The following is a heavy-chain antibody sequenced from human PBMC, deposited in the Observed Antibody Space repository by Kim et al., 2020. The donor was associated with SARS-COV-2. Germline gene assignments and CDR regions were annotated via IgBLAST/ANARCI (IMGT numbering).Heavy chain of an antibody. D-gene: IGHD2-2*01. J-gene: IGHJ5*02. CDR1: GSSISSYY. V-gene: IGHV4-59*13. Sequence: SETLSLTCTVSGSSISSYYWSWIRQPPGKGLEWIGYIYYSGSTNYNPSLKSRVTISVDTSKNQFSLKLSSVTAADTAVYYCARGYCSSTSCYLFDPWGRG. CDR2: IYYSGST. CDR3: ARGYCSSTSCYLFDP.